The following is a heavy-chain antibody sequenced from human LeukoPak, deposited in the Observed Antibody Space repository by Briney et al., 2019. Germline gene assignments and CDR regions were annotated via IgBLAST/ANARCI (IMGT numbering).Heavy chain of an antibody. J-gene: IGHJ4*02. V-gene: IGHV3-7*01. CDR3: ARSLWPEDY. Sequence: GGSLRLSCEASGFAFSADWASWVRHAPGKGLEWVANINQDGNRQNYVDSVRGRFTISKDNAKNSVYLQMNSLRAEDTAVYYCARSLWPEDYWGQGILVTVSS. D-gene: IGHD2-21*01. CDR2: INQDGNRQ. CDR1: GFAFSADW.